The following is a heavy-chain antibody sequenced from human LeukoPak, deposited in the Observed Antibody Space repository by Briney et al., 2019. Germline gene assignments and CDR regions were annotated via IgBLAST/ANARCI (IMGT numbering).Heavy chain of an antibody. V-gene: IGHV4-34*01. CDR1: GGSFSGYY. Sequence: SETLSLTCAVYGGSFSGYYWSWIRQTPGKGLEWIGEINHSGSTNYNPSLKSRVTISVDTSKNQFSLKLSSVTAADTAVYYCARGLMVRGVINWFDPWGQGTLVTVSS. CDR3: ARGLMVRGVINWFDP. CDR2: INHSGST. J-gene: IGHJ5*02. D-gene: IGHD3-10*01.